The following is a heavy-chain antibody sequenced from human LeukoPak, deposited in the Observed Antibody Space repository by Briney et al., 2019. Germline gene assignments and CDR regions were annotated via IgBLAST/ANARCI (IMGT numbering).Heavy chain of an antibody. V-gene: IGHV1-8*01. D-gene: IGHD3-22*01. CDR2: MNPNSGNT. Sequence: ASVKVSCKASGYTFTSYDINWVRQATGQGLEWMGWMNPNSGNTGYAQKFQGRVTMTRDTSISTAYMELSRLRSDDTAVYYCARAPPSAQNYYDSSGYLTYWGQGTLVTVSS. CDR1: GYTFTSYD. CDR3: ARAPPSAQNYYDSSGYLTY. J-gene: IGHJ4*02.